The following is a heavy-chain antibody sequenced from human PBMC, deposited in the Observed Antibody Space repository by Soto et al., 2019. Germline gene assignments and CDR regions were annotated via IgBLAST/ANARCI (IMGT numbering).Heavy chain of an antibody. J-gene: IGHJ6*02. CDR3: ARVSGSYYYGMDV. CDR1: GASLSGYY. D-gene: IGHD1-26*01. CDR2: INHSGST. Sequence: PSETLSLTCAVYGASLSGYYWTCIRQPPGTGLEWIGEINHSGSTNYNPSLKSRVTISVDKSKNQFSLKLSSVTAADTAVYYCARVSGSYYYGMDVWGQGTTVTVSS. V-gene: IGHV4-34*01.